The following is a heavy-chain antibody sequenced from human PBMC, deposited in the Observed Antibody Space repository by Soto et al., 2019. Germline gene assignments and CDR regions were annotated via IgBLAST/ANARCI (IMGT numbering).Heavy chain of an antibody. V-gene: IGHV1-69*06. CDR3: ARVTPGNNLYYFSGLDV. J-gene: IGHJ6*02. D-gene: IGHD1-1*01. CDR2: IIPISETT. Sequence: SVKVSCKASGGTFSSLGINWVRLAPGQGLGWMGGIIPISETTHYAQIFQDRVTIVADMSTATAYMELSRLTFEDTAVYYCARVTPGNNLYYFSGLDVWGQGTSVTVSS. CDR1: GGTFSSLG.